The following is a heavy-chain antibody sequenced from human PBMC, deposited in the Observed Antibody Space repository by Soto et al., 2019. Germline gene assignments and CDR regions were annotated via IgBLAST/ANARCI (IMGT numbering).Heavy chain of an antibody. CDR2: IWYVGSNK. CDR3: ARDRVLGGGQQLVRLAY. Sequence: QVQLVESGGGVVQPGRSLRLSCAASGFIFSNYGMHWVRQAPGKGLEWVAVIWYVGSNKYYADSVKSRFTISRDNSKNTLYLQMSSLRAEDTAVYYCARDRVLGGGQQLVRLAYWGQGTLVTVSS. CDR1: GFIFSNYG. J-gene: IGHJ4*02. V-gene: IGHV3-33*01. D-gene: IGHD6-13*01.